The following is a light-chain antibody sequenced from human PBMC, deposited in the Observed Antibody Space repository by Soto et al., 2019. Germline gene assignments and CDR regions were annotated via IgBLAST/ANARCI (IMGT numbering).Light chain of an antibody. J-gene: IGKJ4*01. Sequence: LQMTQSPSSLSASVGDRVTITCRASQSIGTYLNWYQQKPGKAPKLLIFVASSLQIGVPSRFRGSGSGTDFTLTISGLQPEDFATYYCQQSYSALPLTFGGGTKVEMK. CDR1: QSIGTY. CDR2: VAS. V-gene: IGKV1-39*01. CDR3: QQSYSALPLT.